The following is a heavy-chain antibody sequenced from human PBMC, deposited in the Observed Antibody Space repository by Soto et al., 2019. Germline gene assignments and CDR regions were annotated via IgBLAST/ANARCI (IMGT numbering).Heavy chain of an antibody. D-gene: IGHD2-21*02. CDR2: IYYSGST. CDR3: ARDRVYCGRDCYSEIYHYYGMDV. V-gene: IGHV4-61*01. Sequence: SETLSLTCTVSGGSVSSGSYYWSWIRQPPGKGLEWIGYIYYSGSTNYNPSLKSRVTISVDTSKNQFSLKLSSVTAADTAVYYCARDRVYCGRDCYSEIYHYYGMDVWGQGTTVTVSS. CDR1: GGSVSSGSYY. J-gene: IGHJ6*02.